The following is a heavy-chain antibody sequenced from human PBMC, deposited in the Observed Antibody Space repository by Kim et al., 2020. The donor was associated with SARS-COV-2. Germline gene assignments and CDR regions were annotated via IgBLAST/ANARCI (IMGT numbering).Heavy chain of an antibody. D-gene: IGHD3-3*02. CDR3: ATTHFYGLYV. V-gene: IGHV3-11*01. CDR1: GFTFSDFY. Sequence: GGSLRLSCEASGFTFSDFYMSWMRQAPGKGLEWISDINTGGSKSSYADSVKGRFTTSRDNSKNALYLQMNSLRADDTAVYYCATTHFYGLYVWGQGTTV. CDR2: INTGGSKS. J-gene: IGHJ6*02.